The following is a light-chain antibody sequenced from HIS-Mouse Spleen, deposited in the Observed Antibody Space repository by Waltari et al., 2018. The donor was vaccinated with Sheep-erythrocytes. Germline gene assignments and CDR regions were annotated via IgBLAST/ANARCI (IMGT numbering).Light chain of an antibody. V-gene: IGLV1-40*01. J-gene: IGLJ2*01. Sequence: QSVLTQPPSVSGAPGQRVTISCTGSSSNIGAGYDAHWHQQLPGTAPKLLIYGNSNRPSGVPDRFSGSKSGTSASLAITGLQAEDEADYYCQSYDSSLSGSVFGGVTKLTVL. CDR1: SSNIGAGYD. CDR3: QSYDSSLSGSV. CDR2: GNS.